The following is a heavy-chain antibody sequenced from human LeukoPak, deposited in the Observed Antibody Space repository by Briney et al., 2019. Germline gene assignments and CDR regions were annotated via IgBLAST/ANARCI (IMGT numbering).Heavy chain of an antibody. CDR3: ARHNTYGSGSYSHYYYYYGMDV. Sequence: KTSETLSLTCAVYGGSFSGYYWSWIRQPPGKGLEWIGEINHSGSTNYNPSLKSRVTISVDTSKNQFSLKLSSVTAADTAVYYCARHNTYGSGSYSHYYYYYGMDVWGQGTTVTVSS. J-gene: IGHJ6*02. CDR2: INHSGST. D-gene: IGHD3-10*01. V-gene: IGHV4-34*01. CDR1: GGSFSGYY.